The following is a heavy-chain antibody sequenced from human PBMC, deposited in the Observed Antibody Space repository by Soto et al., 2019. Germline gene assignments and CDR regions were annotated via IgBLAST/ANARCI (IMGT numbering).Heavy chain of an antibody. CDR2: INPNSGGT. J-gene: IGHJ6*03. CDR3: ARGHRLWFGERYMDV. V-gene: IGHV1-2*04. Sequence: QVQLVQSGAEVKKPGASVKVSCKASGYTFTGYYMHWVRQAPGQGLEWTGWINPNSGGTNYAQKFQGWVTMTRDTSISTAYMELSRLGSDDTAVYYCARGHRLWFGERYMDVWGKGTTVTVSS. CDR1: GYTFTGYY. D-gene: IGHD3-10*01.